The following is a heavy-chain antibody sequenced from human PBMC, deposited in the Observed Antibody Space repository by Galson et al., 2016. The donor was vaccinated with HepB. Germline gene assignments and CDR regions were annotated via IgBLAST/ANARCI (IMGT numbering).Heavy chain of an antibody. V-gene: IGHV1-46*01. Sequence: SVKVSCKASGYSFTDYRIHWVRQAPGQGLECMGVINPRGGATDYVQKFQGRVTMTSDTSTRTFYMELSSLTFEDTAVYFCASGLIATGASYYYNVMDVWGQGATVTVS. CDR3: ASGLIATGASYYYNVMDV. J-gene: IGHJ6*02. CDR2: INPRGGAT. CDR1: GYSFTDYR. D-gene: IGHD1-1*01.